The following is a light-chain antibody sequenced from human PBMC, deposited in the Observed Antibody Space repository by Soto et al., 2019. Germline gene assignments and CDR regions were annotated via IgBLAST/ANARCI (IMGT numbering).Light chain of an antibody. J-gene: IGKJ1*01. V-gene: IGKV1-5*03. CDR2: KTS. Sequence: DIPMTQSPSTLSASVGDRVTITCRASQSISSWLAWYQQKPGKAPKLLIYKTSTLQSGVPSRFSGSVSGTEFTLAISSLQPDDFATYYTQQYIDNWTSGQGTQVAIK. CDR3: QQYIDNWT. CDR1: QSISSW.